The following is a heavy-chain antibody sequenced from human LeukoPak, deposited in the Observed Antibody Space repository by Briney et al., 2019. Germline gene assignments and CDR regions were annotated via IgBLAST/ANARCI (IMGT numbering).Heavy chain of an antibody. CDR3: TTIRGPSN. Sequence: GGSLRLSCTASGFTFGDYAMSWVRQAPGKGLEWVGFVRNKGYGGTTEYAASVKGRFTISRDDSKSTAYLQMNSLKTEDTAVYYCTTIRGPSNWGQGTLVTVSS. CDR1: GFTFGDYA. J-gene: IGHJ4*02. D-gene: IGHD3-10*01. CDR2: VRNKGYGGTT. V-gene: IGHV3-49*04.